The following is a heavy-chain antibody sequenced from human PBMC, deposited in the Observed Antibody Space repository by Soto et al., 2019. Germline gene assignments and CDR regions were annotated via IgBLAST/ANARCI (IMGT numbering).Heavy chain of an antibody. V-gene: IGHV3-33*01. CDR3: ARVWAAAGNWFDP. CDR2: IWYDGSNK. J-gene: IGHJ5*02. CDR1: GFTFSSYG. D-gene: IGHD6-13*01. Sequence: GGSLRLSCAASGFTFSSYGMHWVRQAPGKGLEWVAVIWYDGSNKYYADSVKGRFTISRDNSKNTLYLQMNSLRAEDTAVYYCARVWAAAGNWFDPWGQGTLVTVSS.